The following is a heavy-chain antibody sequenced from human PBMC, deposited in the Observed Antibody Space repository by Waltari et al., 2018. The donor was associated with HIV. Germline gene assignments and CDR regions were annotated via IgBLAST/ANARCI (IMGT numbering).Heavy chain of an antibody. V-gene: IGHV4-59*01. Sequence: VQLQESGPGLVKPSATLSLTCTVPGGSISGYSWSWIRQPPGKGLEWIGYIYYSGSTNYNPSLKSRVTISVDTSKNQFSLKLSSVTAADTAVYYCARDRFPDGYNDYWGQEPWSPSPQ. CDR1: GGSISGYS. D-gene: IGHD5-12*01. CDR2: IYYSGST. CDR3: ARDRFPDGYNDY. J-gene: IGHJ4*01.